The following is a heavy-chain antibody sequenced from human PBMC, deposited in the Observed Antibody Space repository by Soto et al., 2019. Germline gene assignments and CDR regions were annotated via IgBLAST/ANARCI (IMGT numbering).Heavy chain of an antibody. D-gene: IGHD3-16*01. J-gene: IGHJ4*02. CDR1: GGTFSTFG. CDR3: ARSAPMDAGDKYYFDF. Sequence: QVQLVQSGAEVKKTGSSVKVSCKASGGTFSTFGISWVRQAPVQGLEWMGGIIPFFGTANYAQKFQDRMTITAHEYTTTVYMDLRSLRSDDTAMYYCARSAPMDAGDKYYFDFWGQGALVTVSS. CDR2: IIPFFGTA. V-gene: IGHV1-69*01.